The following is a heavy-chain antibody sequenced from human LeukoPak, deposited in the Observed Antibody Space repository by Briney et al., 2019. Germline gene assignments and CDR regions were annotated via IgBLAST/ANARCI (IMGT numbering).Heavy chain of an antibody. D-gene: IGHD2-2*01. J-gene: IGHJ4*02. CDR3: ARGLVVPAAIPNFDY. CDR1: GYTFTGYY. CDR2: INPNSGGT. Sequence: ASVKVSCKASGYTFTGYYMHWVRQAPGQGLEWMGWINPNSGGTNYAQKFQGRVTMTRDTSISTAYMELSRLRSDDTAVYYCARGLVVPAAIPNFDYWGQGTLVTVSS. V-gene: IGHV1-2*02.